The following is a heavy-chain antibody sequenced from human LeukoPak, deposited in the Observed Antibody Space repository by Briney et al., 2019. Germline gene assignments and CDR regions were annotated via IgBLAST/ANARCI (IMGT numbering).Heavy chain of an antibody. CDR1: GFTFSSYG. CDR2: IWYDGSNK. J-gene: IGHJ4*02. D-gene: IGHD1-20*01. V-gene: IGHV3-33*01. Sequence: PGGSLRLSCAASGFTFSSYGMHWVRQAPGKGLEWVAVIWYDGSNKYYADSVKGRFTISRDNSKNTLYLQVNSLRAEDTAVYYCARAPNWNDPFDYWGQGTLVTVSS. CDR3: ARAPNWNDPFDY.